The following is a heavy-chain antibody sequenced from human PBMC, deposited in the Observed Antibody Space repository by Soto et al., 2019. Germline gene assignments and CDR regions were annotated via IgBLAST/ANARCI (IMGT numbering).Heavy chain of an antibody. CDR3: ARVKSGYDQEYYYYYYMDV. J-gene: IGHJ6*03. D-gene: IGHD5-12*01. Sequence: GGSLRLSCAASGFTFSSYWMSWVRQAPGKGLEWVANIKQDGSEKYYVDSVKGRFTISRDNAKNSLYLQMNSLRAEDTAVYYCARVKSGYDQEYYYYYYMDVWGKGTTVTVSS. V-gene: IGHV3-7*01. CDR1: GFTFSSYW. CDR2: IKQDGSEK.